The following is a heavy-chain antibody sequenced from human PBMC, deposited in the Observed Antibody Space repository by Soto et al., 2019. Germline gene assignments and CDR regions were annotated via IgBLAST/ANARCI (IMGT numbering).Heavy chain of an antibody. V-gene: IGHV4-31*03. CDR3: ARGYASGSPRHYFDS. D-gene: IGHD3-10*01. Sequence: PSETLSLTCTVSSGSINSEDYYWSWIRQLPGKGLEWIGYIYSSGMSFYNPSLKSRVTISVDTSKKQFSLKLSSVTSADTALYYCARGYASGSPRHYFDSWGQGSLVTVSS. CDR1: SGSINSEDYY. J-gene: IGHJ4*02. CDR2: IYSSGMS.